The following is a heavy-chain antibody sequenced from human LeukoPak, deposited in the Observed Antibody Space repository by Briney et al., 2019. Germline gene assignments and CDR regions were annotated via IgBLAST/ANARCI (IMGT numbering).Heavy chain of an antibody. Sequence: GGSLRLSCAASGFTLSSFWMHWVRQAPGKGLEWFSRISSDGSSTNYADSVKGRFAISRDAAKNTLFLQINSLRAEDTAVYFCAAAGRGSLDYWGQGTLVTVSS. D-gene: IGHD3-16*01. CDR1: GFTLSSFW. CDR3: AAAGRGSLDY. V-gene: IGHV3-74*01. J-gene: IGHJ4*02. CDR2: ISSDGSST.